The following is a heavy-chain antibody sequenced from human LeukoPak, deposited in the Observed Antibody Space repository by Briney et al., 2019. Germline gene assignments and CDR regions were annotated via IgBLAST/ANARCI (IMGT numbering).Heavy chain of an antibody. V-gene: IGHV5-51*01. CDR3: ARMTTVVSANPLAVPATDYLES. CDR2: IYPDDSDT. D-gene: IGHD4-23*01. Sequence: GESLKTSCKGSGYDFTSLWIAWVRHMPGKGPEWMGFIYPDDSDTRYSPSFQGQVTFSAEKSINTAYLQWNALRASDSAIYYCARMTTVVSANPLAVPATDYLESGGEGTLVTVSS. CDR1: GYDFTSLW. J-gene: IGHJ4*02.